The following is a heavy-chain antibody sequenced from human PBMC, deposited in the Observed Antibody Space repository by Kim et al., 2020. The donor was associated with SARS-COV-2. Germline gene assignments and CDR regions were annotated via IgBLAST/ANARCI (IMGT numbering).Heavy chain of an antibody. V-gene: IGHV3-15*01. CDR3: TTDRFYDYVWGSYRYTVY. CDR1: GFTFSNAW. J-gene: IGHJ4*02. Sequence: GGSLRLSCAASGFTFSNAWMSWVRQAPGKGLEWVGRIKSKTDGGTTDYAAPVKGRFTISRDDSKNTLYLQMNSLKTEDTAVYYCTTDRFYDYVWGSYRYTVYWGQGTLVTVSS. CDR2: IKSKTDGGTT. D-gene: IGHD3-16*02.